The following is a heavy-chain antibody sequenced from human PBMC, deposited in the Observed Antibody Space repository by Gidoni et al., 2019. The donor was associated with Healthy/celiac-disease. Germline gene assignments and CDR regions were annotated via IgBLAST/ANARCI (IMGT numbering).Heavy chain of an antibody. CDR2: ISGSGAST. CDR3: ACGPEGVTTEFDY. CDR1: GCTVSSYA. D-gene: IGHD1-26*01. V-gene: IGHV3-23*01. J-gene: IGHJ4*02. Sequence: EVQQLESGGGLAEPGGSLSLSCAASGCTVSSYALSWVRQPPGKGLEWFSAISGSGASTYSADSVQGRFTISRDNSKNTLYLQINSLRAEDTAVYYCACGPEGVTTEFDYWGQGPLVTVSS.